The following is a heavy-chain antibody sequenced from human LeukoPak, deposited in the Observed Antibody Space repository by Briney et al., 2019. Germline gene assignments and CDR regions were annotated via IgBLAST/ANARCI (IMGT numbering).Heavy chain of an antibody. CDR3: ARGGAIWFGELSYYYYMDV. J-gene: IGHJ6*03. CDR1: GGSFSGYY. CDR2: IFYSGDT. Sequence: SETLSLTCAVYGGSFSGYYWSWIRQPPGKGLEWIGTIFYSGDTYYNPSLKSRITISVDTSKNQFSLKLSSVTAADTAVYYCARGGAIWFGELSYYYYMDVWGKGTTVTVSS. V-gene: IGHV4-34*01. D-gene: IGHD3-10*01.